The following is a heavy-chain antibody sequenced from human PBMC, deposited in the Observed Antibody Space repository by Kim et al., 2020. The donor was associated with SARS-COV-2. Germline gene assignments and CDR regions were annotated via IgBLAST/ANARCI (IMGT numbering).Heavy chain of an antibody. D-gene: IGHD6-13*01. CDR3: ARAEGGSSWYDFAY. V-gene: IGHV4-59*01. Sequence: IPSLKGRVTISVDTSKNQFSLKLSSVAAADTAVYYCARAEGGSSWYDFAYWGQGTLVTVSS. J-gene: IGHJ4*02.